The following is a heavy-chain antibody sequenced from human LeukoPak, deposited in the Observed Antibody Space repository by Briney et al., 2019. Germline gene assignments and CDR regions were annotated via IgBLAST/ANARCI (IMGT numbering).Heavy chain of an antibody. J-gene: IGHJ4*02. V-gene: IGHV3-30*03. CDR1: GLTFSSYC. D-gene: IGHD2-2*01. Sequence: GGSLRLSCAASGLTFSSYCMHWVRQAPGKGLEWVAVISHDGRNKDYGDSVKRRFTISRDNSNNTLYLQMSSLRPEDSAMYFCATQSFYCTSTSCSRLRDYWGQGTLVAVSS. CDR3: ATQSFYCTSTSCSRLRDY. CDR2: ISHDGRNK.